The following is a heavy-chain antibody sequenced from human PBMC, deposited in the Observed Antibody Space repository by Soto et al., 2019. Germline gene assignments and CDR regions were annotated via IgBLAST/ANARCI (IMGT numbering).Heavy chain of an antibody. Sequence: ASVKVSCKASGFTFTSSAVQWVRQARGQRLEWIGWIVVGSGNTNYAQKFQERVTITRDMSTSTAYMELSSLRSEDTAVYYCAAVPGYHNYNYYYYGMDVWGQGTTVTVSS. CDR3: AAVPGYHNYNYYYYGMDV. CDR2: IVVGSGNT. CDR1: GFTFTSSA. J-gene: IGHJ6*02. D-gene: IGHD3-9*01. V-gene: IGHV1-58*01.